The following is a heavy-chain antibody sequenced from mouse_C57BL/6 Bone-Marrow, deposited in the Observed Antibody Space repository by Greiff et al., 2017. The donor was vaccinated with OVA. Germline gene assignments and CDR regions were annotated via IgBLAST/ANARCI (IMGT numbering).Heavy chain of an antibody. CDR2: IDPSDSYT. CDR1: GYTFTSYW. D-gene: IGHD2-1*01. J-gene: IGHJ1*03. Sequence: VQLQQPGAELVMPGASVKLSCKASGYTFTSYWMHWVKQRPGQGLEWIGEIDPSDSYTNYNQKFKGKSTLTVDKSSGTAYMQLSSLTSEDSAVYYCAIYYKGYFDVWGTGTTVTVSS. CDR3: AIYYKGYFDV. V-gene: IGHV1-69*01.